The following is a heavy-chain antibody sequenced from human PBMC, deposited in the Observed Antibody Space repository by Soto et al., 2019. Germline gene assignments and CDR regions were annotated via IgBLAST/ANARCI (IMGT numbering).Heavy chain of an antibody. J-gene: IGHJ6*02. CDR1: GFTFDDYA. V-gene: IGHV3-9*01. CDR3: ARDVAVAGTGLNGRDV. Sequence: EVQLVESGGGLVQPGRSLRLSCAASGFTFDDYAMHWVRQAPGKGLEWVSGISWNSGSIGYADSVKGRFTISRDNGEYSLFLKMKRLRAEDTGVYYCARDVAVAGTGLNGRDVWGQGTTVTVSS. D-gene: IGHD6-19*01. CDR2: ISWNSGSI.